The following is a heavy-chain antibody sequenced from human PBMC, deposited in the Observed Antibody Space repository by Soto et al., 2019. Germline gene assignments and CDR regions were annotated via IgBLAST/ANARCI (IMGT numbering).Heavy chain of an antibody. Sequence: ASVKVSCKASGYTFTGYYMHWVRQAPGQGLEWMGWINPNSGGTNYAQKFQGWVTMTRDTSMSTAYMELSRLRSDDTAVYYCARVALGTTGTTIYYYGMDVWGQGTTVTVSS. D-gene: IGHD1-1*01. CDR1: GYTFTGYY. V-gene: IGHV1-2*04. CDR3: ARVALGTTGTTIYYYGMDV. CDR2: INPNSGGT. J-gene: IGHJ6*02.